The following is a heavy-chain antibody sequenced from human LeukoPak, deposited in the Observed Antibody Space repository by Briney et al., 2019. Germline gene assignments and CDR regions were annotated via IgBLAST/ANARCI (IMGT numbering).Heavy chain of an antibody. Sequence: GASVKVSCKASGYTFTGYYMHWVRQAPGQGLEWMGIINPSGGSTSYAQKFQGRVTMTRDMSTSTVYMELSSLRSEDTAVYYCARGGTLGYYYDSSGYLAYAFDIWGQGTMVTVSS. CDR2: INPSGGST. J-gene: IGHJ3*02. V-gene: IGHV1-46*01. D-gene: IGHD3-22*01. CDR3: ARGGTLGYYYDSSGYLAYAFDI. CDR1: GYTFTGYY.